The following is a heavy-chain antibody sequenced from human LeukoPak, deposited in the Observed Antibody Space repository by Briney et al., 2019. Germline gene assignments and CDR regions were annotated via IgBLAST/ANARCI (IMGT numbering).Heavy chain of an antibody. CDR3: ARVTMVRGGYFPPNDY. D-gene: IGHD3-10*01. V-gene: IGHV3-30*04. Sequence: ARSLRLSCAASGFTFTSYAMHWVRQAPGKGLGWVAVISYDGSNKYYADSVKGRCTISRDNSNNALYLQMTSLRAEDAAVYYWARVTMVRGGYFPPNDYWGQGTLVPVPS. CDR2: ISYDGSNK. CDR1: GFTFTSYA. J-gene: IGHJ4*02.